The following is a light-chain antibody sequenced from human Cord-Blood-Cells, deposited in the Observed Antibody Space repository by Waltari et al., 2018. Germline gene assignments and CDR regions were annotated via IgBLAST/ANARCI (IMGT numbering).Light chain of an antibody. CDR2: WAS. Sequence: IVMTQSPDSLAVYLGERATSTFNTSQSVLYSSNTQNYLAWYQQKPGQPPKLLIYWASTRESGVPDRFSGSGSGTDFTLTISSLQAEDVAVYYCQQYYSTLMYTFGQGTKLEIK. CDR3: QQYYSTLMYT. CDR1: QSVLYSSNTQNY. V-gene: IGKV4-1*01. J-gene: IGKJ2*01.